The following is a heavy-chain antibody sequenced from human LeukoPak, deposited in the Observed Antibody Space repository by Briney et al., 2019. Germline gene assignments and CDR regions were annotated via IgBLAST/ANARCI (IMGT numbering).Heavy chain of an antibody. CDR2: IYSGGST. Sequence: PGGSLRLSCAASGFTVSSNYGSWVRQAPGKGLEWVSVIYSGGSTYYADSVKGRFTISRDNSKNTLYLQMNSLRAEDTAVYYCAIDYGDYRGDYWGQGTLVTVSS. J-gene: IGHJ4*02. D-gene: IGHD4-17*01. CDR1: GFTVSSNY. CDR3: AIDYGDYRGDY. V-gene: IGHV3-53*01.